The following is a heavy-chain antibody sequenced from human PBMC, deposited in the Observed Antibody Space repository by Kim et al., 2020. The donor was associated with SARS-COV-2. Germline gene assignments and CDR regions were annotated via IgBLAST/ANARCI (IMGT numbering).Heavy chain of an antibody. D-gene: IGHD1-26*01. CDR3: ARGPTNLIVGAASGAFDI. J-gene: IGHJ3*02. Sequence: KGRFTISRHNSKNTLYLQMNSLRAEDTAVYYCARGPTNLIVGAASGAFDIWGQGTMVTVSS. V-gene: IGHV3-53*04.